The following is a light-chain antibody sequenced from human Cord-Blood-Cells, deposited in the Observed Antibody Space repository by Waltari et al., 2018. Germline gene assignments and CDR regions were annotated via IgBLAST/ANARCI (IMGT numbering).Light chain of an antibody. J-gene: IGLJ3*02. Sequence: QSALTQPASVSGSPGPSITISCTGTSSDVGSYNLVPWYQQHPGKAPKLMIYEGSKRPSGVSNRFSGSKSGNTASLTISGLQAEDEADYYCCSYAGSSTFDWVFGGGTKLTVL. CDR2: EGS. V-gene: IGLV2-23*03. CDR3: CSYAGSSTFDWV. CDR1: SSDVGSYNL.